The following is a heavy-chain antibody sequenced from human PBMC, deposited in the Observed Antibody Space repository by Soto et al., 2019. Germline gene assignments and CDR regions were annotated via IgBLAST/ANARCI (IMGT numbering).Heavy chain of an antibody. V-gene: IGHV4-31*03. Sequence: SETLSLTCTVSGGSFSSGAYHWSWVRQHPGQGLEWIASISYRGITYSNPSLKSRLSMSVDTPKNQFSLNLTSVTAADTAVYHCARMSATGTRWFDPWGQGTLVTVSS. CDR1: GGSFSSGAYH. J-gene: IGHJ5*02. CDR2: ISYRGIT. CDR3: ARMSATGTRWFDP. D-gene: IGHD6-13*01.